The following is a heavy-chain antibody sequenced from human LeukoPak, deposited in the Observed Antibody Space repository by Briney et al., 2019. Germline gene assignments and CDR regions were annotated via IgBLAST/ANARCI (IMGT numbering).Heavy chain of an antibody. V-gene: IGHV3-11*06. CDR2: ISSSSSYT. CDR1: GITFSDYY. J-gene: IGHJ4*02. Sequence: PGGSLRLSCAASGITFSDYYMSWIRQAPGKGLEWVSYISSSSSYTNYADSVKGRFTISRDNAKNSLYLQMNSLRAEDTAVYYCARVWYGDSPYYFDYWGQGTLVTVSS. D-gene: IGHD2-21*02. CDR3: ARVWYGDSPYYFDY.